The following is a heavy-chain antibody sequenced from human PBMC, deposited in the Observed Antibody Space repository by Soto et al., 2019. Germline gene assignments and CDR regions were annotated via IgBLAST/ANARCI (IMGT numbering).Heavy chain of an antibody. D-gene: IGHD6-6*01. Sequence: QVQLVQSGAEVKKPGSSVKVACKASGGTFSSDALSWVRQAPGQGLECMGGIIPIFGTVNYAHKFQGRVTVTADESTSTAYMELSSLSSEDTAVYYCARTYSSSISYGMDVWGRGTTVTVS. CDR3: ARTYSSSISYGMDV. CDR1: GGTFSSDA. CDR2: IIPIFGTV. V-gene: IGHV1-69*01. J-gene: IGHJ6*02.